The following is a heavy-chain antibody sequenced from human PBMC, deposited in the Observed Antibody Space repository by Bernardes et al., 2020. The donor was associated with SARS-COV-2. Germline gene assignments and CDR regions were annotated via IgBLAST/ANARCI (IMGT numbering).Heavy chain of an antibody. CDR3: ARIGFPTLFDY. Sequence: GSLSLSCEVSGFSFSNNYISWVRQAPGKGLEWVAVIYSDGSAYYADSVEGRFTMSRDILKNTLYLQMHSLRAEDTAVYYCARIGFPTLFDYWGQGTLVTVSS. V-gene: IGHV3-53*01. J-gene: IGHJ4*02. CDR1: GFSFSNNY. D-gene: IGHD5-12*01. CDR2: IYSDGSA.